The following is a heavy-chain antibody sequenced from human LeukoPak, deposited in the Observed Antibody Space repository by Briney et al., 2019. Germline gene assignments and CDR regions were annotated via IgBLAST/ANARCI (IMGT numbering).Heavy chain of an antibody. CDR1: GYSFTSHW. CDR3: AKHLTTITVPRDAFDV. V-gene: IGHV5-51*01. Sequence: GESLKISCKTSGYSFTSHWIAWVRQMPGKGLEGMGVVYPGDSDARYSPSFQGQVTISADKYLNTAYLQWTALKASDTALYFCAKHLTTITVPRDAFDVWGQGTMVTVSS. D-gene: IGHD3-9*01. J-gene: IGHJ3*01. CDR2: VYPGDSDA.